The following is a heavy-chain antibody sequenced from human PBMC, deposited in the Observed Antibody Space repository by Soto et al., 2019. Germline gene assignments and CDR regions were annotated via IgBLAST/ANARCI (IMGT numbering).Heavy chain of an antibody. V-gene: IGHV3-11*05. Sequence: PGGSLRLSCAASGFTFSDYYMSWIRQAPGKGLEWVSYISSSSSYTNYADSVKGRFTISRDNAKNSLYLQMNSLRAEDTAVYYCARDGTYDSSGYYAPDYYYGMDGWGQGTTVTVSS. J-gene: IGHJ6*02. CDR2: ISSSSSYT. CDR3: ARDGTYDSSGYYAPDYYYGMDG. CDR1: GFTFSDYY. D-gene: IGHD3-22*01.